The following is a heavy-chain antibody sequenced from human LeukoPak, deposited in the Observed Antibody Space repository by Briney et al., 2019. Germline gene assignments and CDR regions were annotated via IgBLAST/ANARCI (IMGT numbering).Heavy chain of an antibody. Sequence: PSETLSLTRAVSGYSISSGYYWGWIRQPPGKGLEWIGSIYHSGSTYYNPSLKSRVTISVDTSKNQFSLKLSSVTAADTAVYYCARSGQLLELQENDYWGQGTLVTVSS. V-gene: IGHV4-38-2*01. CDR3: ARSGQLLELQENDY. CDR1: GYSISSGYY. D-gene: IGHD2-2*01. CDR2: IYHSGST. J-gene: IGHJ4*02.